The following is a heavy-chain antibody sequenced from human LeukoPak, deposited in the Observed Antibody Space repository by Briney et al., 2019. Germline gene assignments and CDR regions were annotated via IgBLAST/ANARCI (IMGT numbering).Heavy chain of an antibody. V-gene: IGHV3-30*03. D-gene: IGHD4-17*01. J-gene: IGHJ6*04. Sequence: PGGTLRLSCAASGFKFSSYGIHWVRQAPGRGLEWVAVISYNGSQRKTADSVKGRVWISRDNSRSTVILEMISVKTEDSATYYCARDAPRGNYVEYGYLDVWGGGTTVSVSS. CDR3: ARDAPRGNYVEYGYLDV. CDR2: ISYNGSQR. CDR1: GFKFSSYG.